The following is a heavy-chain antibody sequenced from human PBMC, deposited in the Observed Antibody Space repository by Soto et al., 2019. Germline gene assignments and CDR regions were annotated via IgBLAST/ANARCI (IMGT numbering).Heavy chain of an antibody. CDR2: IWYDGSNK. V-gene: IGHV3-33*01. D-gene: IGHD6-13*01. CDR1: GFTFSSYG. J-gene: IGHJ4*02. CDR3: ARVGSSWCFDY. Sequence: QVQLVEAGGGVVQPGRSLRRSCAASGFTFSSYGMHWVRQAPGKGLEWVAVIWYDGSNKYYADSVKGRFTISRDNSKNTLYLQMNILRAEDTAVYYCARVGSSWCFDYWGQGTLVTVSS.